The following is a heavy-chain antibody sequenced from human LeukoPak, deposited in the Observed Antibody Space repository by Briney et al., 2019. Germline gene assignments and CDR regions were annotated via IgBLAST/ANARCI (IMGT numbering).Heavy chain of an antibody. Sequence: ASVKVSCKASGYTFTSYFMHWVRQAPGQGLEWMGIINPSGASTSYAQKFQGRVTMTRDTSTSTVYMELSSLRSEDTAVYYWARSRYDILTGYAPDAFDIWGQGTMVTVSS. V-gene: IGHV1-46*01. CDR3: ARSRYDILTGYAPDAFDI. CDR2: INPSGAST. D-gene: IGHD3-9*01. CDR1: GYTFTSYF. J-gene: IGHJ3*02.